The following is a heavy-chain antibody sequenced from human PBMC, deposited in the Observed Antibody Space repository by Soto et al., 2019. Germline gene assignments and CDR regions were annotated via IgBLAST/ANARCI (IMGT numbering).Heavy chain of an antibody. V-gene: IGHV4-59*01. CDR2: IYYSGST. CDR3: ARADSSSWYAGDY. J-gene: IGHJ4*02. CDR1: GGSISSYY. D-gene: IGHD6-13*01. Sequence: SETLSLTCTVSGGSISSYYWSWIRQPPGKGLEWIGYIYYSGSTNYNPSLKSRVTISVDTSKNQFSLKLSSVTAADTAEYYCARADSSSWYAGDYWGQGTLVTVSS.